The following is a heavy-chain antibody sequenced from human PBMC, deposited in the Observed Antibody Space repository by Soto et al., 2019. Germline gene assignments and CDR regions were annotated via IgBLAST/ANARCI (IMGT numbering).Heavy chain of an antibody. CDR3: ATFRFCTSTSCFAEEGGY. CDR2: ISGSCGNT. D-gene: IGHD2-2*01. CDR1: GFTFSSYG. J-gene: IGHJ4*02. Sequence: EVQLLESGGGLVQPGGPLRLSCAASGFTFSSYGMSWVRQAPGKGLEWVSAISGSCGNTYYADSVKGRFSISRDNSKNTLYLQMNSLRAEDTAVYYCATFRFCTSTSCFAEEGGYWGQGTLVTVSS. V-gene: IGHV3-23*01.